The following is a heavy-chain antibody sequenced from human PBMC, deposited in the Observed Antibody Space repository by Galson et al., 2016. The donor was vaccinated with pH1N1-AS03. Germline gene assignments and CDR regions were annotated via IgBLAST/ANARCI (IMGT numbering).Heavy chain of an antibody. CDR1: GYRFTNYW. CDR2: IYPGNSDS. V-gene: IGHV5-51*03. D-gene: IGHD3-16*01. CDR3: ARPRLNYFDN. Sequence: QSGAEVKKPGESLKISCKGSGYRFTNYWIGWVRQMPGKGLEWMGIIYPGNSDSRYNKSFQGQVTISADTSISTVYLQWSSLQASDTAMYYCARPRLNYFDNWGQGTLVTVPS. J-gene: IGHJ4*02.